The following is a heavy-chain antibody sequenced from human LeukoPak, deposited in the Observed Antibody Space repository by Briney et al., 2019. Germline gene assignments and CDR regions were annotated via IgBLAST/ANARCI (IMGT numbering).Heavy chain of an antibody. CDR1: GGSISSHY. CDR2: IYYSGST. CDR3: ARGKVSTATDYFDY. J-gene: IGHJ4*02. Sequence: SETLSLTCTVSGGSISSHYWSWIRQPPGKGLEWIGYIYYSGSTNYNPSLKSRVTISVDTSKNQFSLKLSSVTAADTAVYYCARGKVSTATDYFDYWGQGTLVTVSS. D-gene: IGHD4-17*01. V-gene: IGHV4-59*11.